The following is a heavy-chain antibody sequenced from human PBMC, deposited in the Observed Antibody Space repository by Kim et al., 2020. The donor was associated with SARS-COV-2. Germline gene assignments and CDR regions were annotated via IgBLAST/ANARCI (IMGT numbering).Heavy chain of an antibody. D-gene: IGHD2-15*01. CDR3: GRDHFGCSGDNCYSGLPYYFDF. V-gene: IGHV3-23*01. CDR2: ISGTSGHT. Sequence: PGGSLRLSCVASTFTFRDYAMTWVRQAPGKGLEWLSAISGTSGHTYYADSVKGRFAISRDNSKNTLFLQMNNLRAEDTAIYFCGRDHFGCSGDNCYSGLPYYFDFWGQGSLVTVSS. J-gene: IGHJ4*02. CDR1: TFTFRDYA.